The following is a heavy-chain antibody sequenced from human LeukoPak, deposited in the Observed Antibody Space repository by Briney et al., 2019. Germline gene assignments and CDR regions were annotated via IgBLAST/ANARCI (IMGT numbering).Heavy chain of an antibody. V-gene: IGHV4-59*05. Sequence: SETLSLTCTVSGGSISSYYWSWIRQPPGKGLEWIGSIYYSGSTYYNPSLKSRVTISVDTSKNQFSLKLSSVTAADTAVYYCARRRSSSGWYGDWYFDLWGRGTLVTVSS. CDR3: ARRRSSSGWYGDWYFDL. J-gene: IGHJ2*01. CDR1: GGSISSYY. CDR2: IYYSGST. D-gene: IGHD6-19*01.